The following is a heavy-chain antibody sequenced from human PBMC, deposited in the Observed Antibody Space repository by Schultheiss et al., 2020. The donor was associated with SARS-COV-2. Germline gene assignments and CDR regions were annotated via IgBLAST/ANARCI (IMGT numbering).Heavy chain of an antibody. Sequence: SQTLSLTCAVYGGSFSGYFWSWIRQPPGKGLEWIGEINHSGSTNYNPSLKSRVTISVDTSKNQFSLKLSSVTAADTAVYYCARGARIDYWGQGTLVTVSS. CDR1: GGSFSGYF. V-gene: IGHV4-34*01. CDR3: ARGARIDY. J-gene: IGHJ4*02. CDR2: INHSGST.